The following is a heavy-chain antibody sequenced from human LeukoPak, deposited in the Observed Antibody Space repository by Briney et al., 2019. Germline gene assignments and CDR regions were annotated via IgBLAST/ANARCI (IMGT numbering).Heavy chain of an antibody. CDR2: IYYSGST. D-gene: IGHD5-24*01. CDR3: ARSQGDGYNF. V-gene: IGHV4-59*01. Sequence: SETLSLTCTVSGGSISSYYWSWIRQPPGKGLEWIGYIYYSGSTNYNPSLKSRVTISVDTSKNQFFLKLSSVTAADTAVYYCARSQGDGYNFWGQGTLVTVSS. CDR1: GGSISSYY. J-gene: IGHJ4*02.